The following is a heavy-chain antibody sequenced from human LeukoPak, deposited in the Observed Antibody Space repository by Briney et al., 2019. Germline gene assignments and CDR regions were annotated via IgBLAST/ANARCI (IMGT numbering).Heavy chain of an antibody. CDR3: AKDTTAWWYHRAYMDV. V-gene: IGHV3-23*01. J-gene: IGHJ6*03. CDR2: ISGSGDTT. Sequence: GGSLRLSCAASGFTFSSYAMSWVRQAPGGGLEWVSAISGSGDTTYHADSVKGRFTISRDNSESRLSLQMDSLRAEDTAVYFCAKDTTAWWYHRAYMDVWGKGTTVTVSS. D-gene: IGHD2-15*01. CDR1: GFTFSSYA.